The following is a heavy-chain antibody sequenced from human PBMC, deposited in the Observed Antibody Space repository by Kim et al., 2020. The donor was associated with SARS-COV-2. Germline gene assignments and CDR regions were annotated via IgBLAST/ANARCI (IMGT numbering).Heavy chain of an antibody. Sequence: FYADSVKSRFIISRDTSKNTLYLQMNDLRPEDSGVYFCPTVSGSYWGAFDVWGQETVVNVSS. CDR3: PTVSGSYWGAFDV. D-gene: IGHD1-26*01. J-gene: IGHJ3*01. V-gene: IGHV3-66*01.